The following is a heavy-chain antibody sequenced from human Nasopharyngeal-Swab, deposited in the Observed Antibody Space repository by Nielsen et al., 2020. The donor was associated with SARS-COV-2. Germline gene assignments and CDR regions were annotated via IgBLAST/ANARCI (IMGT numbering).Heavy chain of an antibody. D-gene: IGHD3-10*01. CDR1: GGSFSGYY. V-gene: IGHV4-38-2*01. Sequence: SETLSLTCAVYGGSFSGYYWGWIRQPPGKGLEWIGSIYHSGSTYYNPSLKSRVTISVDTSKNQFSLKLSSVTAADTAVYYCARLRSGYYYYYMDVWGKGTTVTVSS. J-gene: IGHJ6*03. CDR3: ARLRSGYYYYYMDV. CDR2: IYHSGST.